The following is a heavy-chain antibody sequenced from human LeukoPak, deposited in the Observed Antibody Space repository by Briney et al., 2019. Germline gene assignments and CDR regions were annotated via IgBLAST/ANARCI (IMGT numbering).Heavy chain of an antibody. Sequence: ASVKVSCKASGYTFTGYYLHWVRQAPGQGLEWMGWINPNSGGTNYAQKFQGGVTMTRDTSISTAYMELSRLRSDDTAVYYCARGYGSGSSLGDYWGQGTLVTVSS. D-gene: IGHD3-10*01. CDR2: INPNSGGT. CDR3: ARGYGSGSSLGDY. V-gene: IGHV1-2*02. J-gene: IGHJ4*02. CDR1: GYTFTGYY.